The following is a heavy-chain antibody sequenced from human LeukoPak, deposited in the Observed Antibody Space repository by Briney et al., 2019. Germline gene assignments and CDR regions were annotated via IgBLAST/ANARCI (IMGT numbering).Heavy chain of an antibody. D-gene: IGHD6-19*01. CDR1: GGSISSYY. CDR3: ARRDGGLVAGSYYYDS. CDR2: IYYSGST. V-gene: IGHV4-59*08. Sequence: SETLSLTCTVSGGSISSYYWSWIRQPPGKGLEWIGYIYYSGSTNYNPSLKSRVTISVDTSKNQLSLKLSSVTAADTAVYYCARRDGGLVAGSYYYDSWGQGTLVTVSS. J-gene: IGHJ4*02.